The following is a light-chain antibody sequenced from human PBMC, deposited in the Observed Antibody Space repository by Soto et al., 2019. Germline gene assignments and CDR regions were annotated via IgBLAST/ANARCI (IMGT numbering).Light chain of an antibody. Sequence: EIVLTQSPATLSLSPGARATLSCRASKSVSNYLAWYQQKPGQAPRLLIYDVTNRATGIPARFSGSGSGTDFTLTISSLEPEDFAVYYCQSVFTFGPGTKVDIK. CDR2: DVT. CDR3: QSVFT. CDR1: KSVSNY. J-gene: IGKJ3*01. V-gene: IGKV3-11*01.